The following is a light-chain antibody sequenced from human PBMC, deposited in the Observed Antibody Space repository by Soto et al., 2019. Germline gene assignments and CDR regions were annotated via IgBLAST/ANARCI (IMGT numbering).Light chain of an antibody. V-gene: IGKV3-20*01. Sequence: IVFTQSPGTLSLSPGDTATLSCRASQTVSSNYITWYQQKPGQAPRRLIFGASSRATGIPDRFSGSGSGTDFTLTISRLEPEDFAVYYCQQYYDWPITFGLGTRLEI. CDR3: QQYYDWPIT. CDR1: QTVSSNY. J-gene: IGKJ5*01. CDR2: GAS.